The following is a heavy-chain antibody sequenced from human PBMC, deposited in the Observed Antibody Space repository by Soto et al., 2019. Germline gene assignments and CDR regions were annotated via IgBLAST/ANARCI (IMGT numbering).Heavy chain of an antibody. CDR3: ARTTHCGGFPCHYFDY. D-gene: IGHD2-21*01. V-gene: IGHV3-30-3*01. Sequence: GGSLRLSCAASGFTFSSYAMHWVRKATGKGLEWVAVISYDGSNKYYADSVKGRFTISRDNSKNTLYLQMNSLRAEDTAVYYCARTTHCGGFPCHYFDYWGQGTLVTVSS. CDR1: GFTFSSYA. J-gene: IGHJ4*02. CDR2: ISYDGSNK.